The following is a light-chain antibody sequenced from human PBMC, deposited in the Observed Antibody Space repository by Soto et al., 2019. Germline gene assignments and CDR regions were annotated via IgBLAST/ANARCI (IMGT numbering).Light chain of an antibody. J-gene: IGKJ5*01. V-gene: IGKV3-15*01. CDR1: QSLGSN. CDR3: QQYYNWPRT. Sequence: EIVMAQSPATLSVSPGERAALCCRASQSLGSNLAWYHQKPGQTPRLLFYGASTGATGLPARFSGSGSGTEFTLTINSLQAEDCAVYYCQQYYNWPRTFGQGARLEIK. CDR2: GAS.